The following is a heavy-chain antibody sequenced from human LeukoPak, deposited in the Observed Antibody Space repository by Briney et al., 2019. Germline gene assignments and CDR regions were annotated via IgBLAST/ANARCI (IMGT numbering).Heavy chain of an antibody. V-gene: IGHV3-33*06. D-gene: IGHD3-10*01. CDR2: IWYDGSNK. CDR1: GFTFSSYG. CDR3: AKDRSGISDY. J-gene: IGHJ4*02. Sequence: GGSLRLSCAASGFTFSSYGMHWVRQAPGKGLEWVAVIWYDGSNKNYADSVKGRFTISRDNSKNTLYLQMNSLRAEDTAVYYCAKDRSGISDYWGQGTLVTVSS.